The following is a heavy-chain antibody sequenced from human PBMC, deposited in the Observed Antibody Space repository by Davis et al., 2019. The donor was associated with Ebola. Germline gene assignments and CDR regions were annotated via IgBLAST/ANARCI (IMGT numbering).Heavy chain of an antibody. V-gene: IGHV3-43*01. CDR2: ISWDGGST. Sequence: GGSLRLSCAASGFTFDDYTMHWVRQAPGKGLEWVSLISWDGGSTYYADSVKGRFTISRDNSKNSLYLQMNSLRTEDTALYYCAKDIKGYYYYGMDVWGKGTTVTVSS. CDR1: GFTFDDYT. J-gene: IGHJ6*04. CDR3: AKDIKGYYYYGMDV.